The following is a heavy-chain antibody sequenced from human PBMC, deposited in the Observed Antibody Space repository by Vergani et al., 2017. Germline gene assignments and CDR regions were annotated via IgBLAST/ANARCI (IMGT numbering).Heavy chain of an antibody. CDR2: INPNSGGT. V-gene: IGHV1-2*02. CDR3: ARDLYDFLAGNGFDP. J-gene: IGHJ5*02. Sequence: QVQLVQSGAEVKKPGASVKVSCKASGYTFTGYYMHWVRQAPGQGLEWMGWINPNSGGTNYAQKFQGRVTMTRDTSISTAYMELSSLRSDDTAVYYCARDLYDFLAGNGFDPWGQGTLVTVSS. CDR1: GYTFTGYY. D-gene: IGHD3-3*01.